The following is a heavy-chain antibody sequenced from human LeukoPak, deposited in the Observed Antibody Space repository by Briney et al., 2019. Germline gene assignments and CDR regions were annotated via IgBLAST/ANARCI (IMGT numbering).Heavy chain of an antibody. Sequence: KPSETLSLTCTVSGGSISSYYWSWIRQPPGKGLEWIGYIYYSGSTNYNPSLKSRVTISVDTSKNQFSLKLSSVTAADTAVYYCARGPARLAATPDYWGQGTLVTVSS. V-gene: IGHV4-59*12. D-gene: IGHD2-15*01. CDR3: ARGPARLAATPDY. J-gene: IGHJ4*02. CDR2: IYYSGST. CDR1: GGSISSYY.